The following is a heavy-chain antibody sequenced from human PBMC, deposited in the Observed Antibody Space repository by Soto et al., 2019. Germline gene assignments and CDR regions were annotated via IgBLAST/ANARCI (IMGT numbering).Heavy chain of an antibody. CDR1: GFTFSSYG. CDR2: IWYDGSNK. D-gene: IGHD3-22*01. V-gene: IGHV3-33*01. J-gene: IGHJ3*02. Sequence: GGSLRLSCAASGFTFSSYGMHWVRQAPGKGLEWVAVIWYDGSNKYYADSVKGRFTISRDNSKNTLYLQMNSLRAEDTAVYYCVVGGHYYDSSGRPFDIWGQGTMVTVSS. CDR3: VVGGHYYDSSGRPFDI.